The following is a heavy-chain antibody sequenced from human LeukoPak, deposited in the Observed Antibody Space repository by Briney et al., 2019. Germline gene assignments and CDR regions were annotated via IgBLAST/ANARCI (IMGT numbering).Heavy chain of an antibody. CDR1: GGSFSGYY. J-gene: IGHJ4*02. Sequence: PSETLSLTCAVYGGSFSGYYWSWIRQPPGKGLEWIGEINHSGSTNYNPSLKSRVTISVDTSKNQFSLKLSSVTAADTAVYYCARVDTAMVFDYWGQGTLATVSS. V-gene: IGHV4-34*01. D-gene: IGHD5-18*01. CDR3: ARVDTAMVFDY. CDR2: INHSGST.